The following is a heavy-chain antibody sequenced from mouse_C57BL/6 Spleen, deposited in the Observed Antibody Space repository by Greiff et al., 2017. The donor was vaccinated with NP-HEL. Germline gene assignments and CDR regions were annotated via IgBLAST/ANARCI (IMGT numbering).Heavy chain of an antibody. D-gene: IGHD2-1*01. V-gene: IGHV1-54*01. CDR2: INPGSGGT. Sequence: VQLQQSGAVLVRPGTSVKVSCKASGYAFTNYLIEWVKQRPGQGLEWIGVINPGSGGTNYNEKFKGKATLTADKSSSTAYMQLSSLTSEDSAVYFCAASGNYEYFDVWGTGTTVTVSS. CDR3: AASGNYEYFDV. CDR1: GYAFTNYL. J-gene: IGHJ1*03.